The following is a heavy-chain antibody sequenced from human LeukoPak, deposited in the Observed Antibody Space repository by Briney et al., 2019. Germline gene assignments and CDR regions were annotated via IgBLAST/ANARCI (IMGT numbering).Heavy chain of an antibody. Sequence: PGGSLRLSCAASGFTFSSYAMHWVRQAPGKGLEWLAVISYDGVNKYYADSVKGRFTISRDNSKNTLYLQMNSLRAEDTAVYYCARPTEAYYYYYMDVWGKGTTVTVSS. CDR1: GFTFSSYA. V-gene: IGHV3-30*04. D-gene: IGHD4-17*01. CDR2: ISYDGVNK. CDR3: ARPTEAYYYYYMDV. J-gene: IGHJ6*03.